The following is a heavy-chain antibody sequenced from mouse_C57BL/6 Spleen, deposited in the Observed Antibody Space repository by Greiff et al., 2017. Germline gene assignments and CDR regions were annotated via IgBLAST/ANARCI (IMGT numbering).Heavy chain of an antibody. CDR2: ISSGSSTI. CDR3: ARRSVAYWYFDV. D-gene: IGHD1-1*01. Sequence: VESGGGLVKPGGSLKLSCAASGFTFSDYGMHWVRQAPETGLEWVAYISSGSSTIYYADTVKGRFTISRDNAKNTLFLQMTSLRSEDTAMYYCARRSVAYWYFDVWGTGTTVTVSS. J-gene: IGHJ1*03. CDR1: GFTFSDYG. V-gene: IGHV5-17*01.